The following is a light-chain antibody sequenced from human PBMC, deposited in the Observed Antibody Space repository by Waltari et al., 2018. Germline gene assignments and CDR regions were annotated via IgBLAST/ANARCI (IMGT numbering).Light chain of an antibody. CDR3: GTWDSSLAVWM. CDR1: SPNIGGND. J-gene: IGLJ3*02. Sequence: QSLLTQPPSLSAAPGQRVTIYCSGTSPNIGGNDVFWYQQFPGKAPRLLIYDGNRRPAGIPDRFSGSKSATSASLAISRLQTGDEADYYCGTWDSSLAVWMFGGGTRLTVL. V-gene: IGLV1-51*02. CDR2: DGN.